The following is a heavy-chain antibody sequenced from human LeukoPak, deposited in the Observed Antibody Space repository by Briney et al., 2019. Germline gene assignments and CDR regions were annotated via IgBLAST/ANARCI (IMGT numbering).Heavy chain of an antibody. J-gene: IGHJ5*02. Sequence: ASVKVSCKASGGTFSSYAISWVRQAPGQGLGWMGWVSAYNGDTNYAQKFQGRISMARDTSTTSAFMELRSLRSDDTAVYYCGRGILNDDVLNGPWGQGTLVTVSS. CDR3: GRGILNDDVLNGP. CDR1: GGTFSSYA. V-gene: IGHV1-18*01. CDR2: VSAYNGDT. D-gene: IGHD3-9*01.